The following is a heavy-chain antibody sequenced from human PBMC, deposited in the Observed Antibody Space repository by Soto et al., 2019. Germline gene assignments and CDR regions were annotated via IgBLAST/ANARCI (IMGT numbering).Heavy chain of an antibody. D-gene: IGHD5-18*01. CDR3: ASHRGYSYGYPVLHFDY. CDR1: GGTVSSYA. Sequence: ATVKVSCEASGGTVSSYAISWVRQAPGQGREWMGGINPIFGTANNAQKFQGRVTITADESTSTAYMELSSLRSEDTAVYYCASHRGYSYGYPVLHFDYWGQGTLVTVSS. CDR2: INPIFGTA. J-gene: IGHJ4*02. V-gene: IGHV1-69*13.